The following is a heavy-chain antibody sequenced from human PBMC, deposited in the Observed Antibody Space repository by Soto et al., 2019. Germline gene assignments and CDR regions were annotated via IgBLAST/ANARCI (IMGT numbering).Heavy chain of an antibody. CDR1: GCSISSGYYY. D-gene: IGHD3-16*01. J-gene: IGHJ6*02. Sequence: SETMCHTRTFAGCSISSGYYYLSWKSPPPGKGLEWIGYIYYSGSTYYNPSLKSRVTISVDTSKNQFSLKLSSVTAADTAVYYCARRYAGDKYYYYGMDGWGRGTTVTVSS. V-gene: IGHV4-30-4*01. CDR2: IYYSGST. CDR3: ARRYAGDKYYYYGMDG.